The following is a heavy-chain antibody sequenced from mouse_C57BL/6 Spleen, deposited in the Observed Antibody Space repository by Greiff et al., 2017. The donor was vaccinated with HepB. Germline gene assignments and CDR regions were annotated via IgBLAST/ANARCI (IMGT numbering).Heavy chain of an antibody. V-gene: IGHV14-4*01. CDR3: TQNWDDYAMDY. Sequence: VQLQQSGAELVRPGASVKLSCTASGFNIKDDYMHWVKQRPEQGLEWIGWIDPENGDTEYASKFQGKATITADTSSNTAYLQLSILTSEDTAVSYCTQNWDDYAMDYWGQGTSVTVSS. J-gene: IGHJ4*01. CDR2: IDPENGDT. CDR1: GFNIKDDY. D-gene: IGHD4-1*01.